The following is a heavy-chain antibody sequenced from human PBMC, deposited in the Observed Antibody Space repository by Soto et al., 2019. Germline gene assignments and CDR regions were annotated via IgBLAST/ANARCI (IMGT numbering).Heavy chain of an antibody. Sequence: GGSLRLSCAASGFTFRTYAMSWVRKAPGKGLEWGSGLSDGGGSTFYADSVKGRFTISRANAKNTLYLQRSSRRAETTAVYYFAKEETNYSYYGIDPWGQGTLVTVSS. CDR2: LSDGGGST. CDR3: AKEETNYSYYGIDP. D-gene: IGHD1-26*01. J-gene: IGHJ5*02. CDR1: GFTFRTYA. V-gene: IGHV3-23*01.